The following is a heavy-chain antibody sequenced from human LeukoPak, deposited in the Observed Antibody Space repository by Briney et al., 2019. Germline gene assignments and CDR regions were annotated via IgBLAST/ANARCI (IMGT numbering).Heavy chain of an antibody. CDR2: IKQDGSEK. CDR3: ARDRGAYCSSTSCFPGWFDP. J-gene: IGHJ5*02. Sequence: GGSLRLSCAASGFTFSSYWMSWVRQAPGKGLESVANIKQDGSEKYYVDSVKGRFTISRDNAKNSLYLQMNSLRAEDTAVYYCARDRGAYCSSTSCFPGWFDPWGQGTLVTVSS. V-gene: IGHV3-7*01. CDR1: GFTFSSYW. D-gene: IGHD2-2*01.